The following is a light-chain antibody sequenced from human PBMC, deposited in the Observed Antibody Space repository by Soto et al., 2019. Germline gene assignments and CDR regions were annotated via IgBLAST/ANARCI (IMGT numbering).Light chain of an antibody. CDR1: QSISNH. Sequence: VKMSMSASAVSASEKDSVIITCRASQSISNHLNWYQQKPGKAPKLLIFAASILQSGVPARFSGSRSGPDFTLTLISLQPEDFATYYCQQSYSSLPTFGQGTNVDI. CDR3: QQSYSSLPT. J-gene: IGKJ1*01. CDR2: AAS. V-gene: IGKV1-39*01.